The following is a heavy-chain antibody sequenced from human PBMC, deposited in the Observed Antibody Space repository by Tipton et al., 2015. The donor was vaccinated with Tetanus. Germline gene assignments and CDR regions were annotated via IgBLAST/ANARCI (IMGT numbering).Heavy chain of an antibody. CDR3: AREVPAAGHFDS. D-gene: IGHD2-2*01. V-gene: IGHV4-59*01. CDR1: GDSMTDFY. J-gene: IGHJ4*02. Sequence: GLVKPSETLSLTCNVSGDSMTDFYWSWIRQPPGKGLEWIAYIFYNGRTQYSPSLKSRVTISVDTAQNQFSLKLSSVTAADTAIYYCAREVPAAGHFDSWGQGTLVTVSS. CDR2: IFYNGRT.